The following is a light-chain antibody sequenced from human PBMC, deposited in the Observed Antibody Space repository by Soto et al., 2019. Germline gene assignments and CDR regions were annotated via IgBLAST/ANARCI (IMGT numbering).Light chain of an antibody. CDR2: GAS. J-gene: IGKJ1*01. V-gene: IGKV3-20*01. CDR1: QSVSSNY. CDR3: QQYGSSPTWT. Sequence: ESVLTQSPGTLSLSPGERATLSCRASQSVSSNYLAWYQQKPGQAPRLLLYGASTRATGIPDRFSGSGSGTDLTLTISRLETEDSAVYYCQQYGSSPTWTFGQGTKVDIK.